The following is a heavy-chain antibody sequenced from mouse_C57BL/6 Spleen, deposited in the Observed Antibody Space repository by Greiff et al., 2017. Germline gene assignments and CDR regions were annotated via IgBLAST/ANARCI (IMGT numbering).Heavy chain of an antibody. V-gene: IGHV1-69*01. CDR3: ARSEYCGPPWFAY. J-gene: IGHJ3*01. Sequence: VQLQQPGAELVMPGASVKLSCKASGYTFTSYWMHWVKQRPGQGLEWIGEIDPSDSYTNYNQKFKGKSTLTVDKSSSTAYMQLSSLTSEDSAVYYCARSEYCGPPWFAYWGQGTLVTVSA. CDR2: IDPSDSYT. D-gene: IGHD5-1*01. CDR1: GYTFTSYW.